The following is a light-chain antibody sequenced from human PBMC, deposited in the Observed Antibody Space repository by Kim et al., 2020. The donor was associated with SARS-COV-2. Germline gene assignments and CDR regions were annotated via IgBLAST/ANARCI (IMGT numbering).Light chain of an antibody. CDR1: QSINSD. Sequence: EILMTQSPATLSVSPGERATLSCRASQSINSDLAWYQQKPGQAPRLLIYASSIRATGIPTRFSGSGSGTEFTLTISSLQSEDFAIYYCQQYNNWPPATFGQGTKVDIK. V-gene: IGKV3-15*01. J-gene: IGKJ1*01. CDR3: QQYNNWPPAT. CDR2: ASS.